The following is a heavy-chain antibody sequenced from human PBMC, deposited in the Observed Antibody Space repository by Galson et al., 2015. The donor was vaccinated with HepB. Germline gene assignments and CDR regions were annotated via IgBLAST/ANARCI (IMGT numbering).Heavy chain of an antibody. Sequence: SVKVSCKASGYTFTSHGISWVRQAPGQGLEWMGWVSGYNDNTNYAQKFQGRVTLTTDTSTNTAYMELRSLRSDDTAVYFCARSNSDKDGFHMWGQGTMVTVSS. CDR1: GYTFTSHG. CDR3: ARSNSDKDGFHM. J-gene: IGHJ3*02. V-gene: IGHV1-18*01. CDR2: VSGYNDNT. D-gene: IGHD1-1*01.